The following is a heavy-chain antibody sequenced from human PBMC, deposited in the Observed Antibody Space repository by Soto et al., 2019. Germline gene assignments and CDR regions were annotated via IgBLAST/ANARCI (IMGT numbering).Heavy chain of an antibody. J-gene: IGHJ5*01. Sequence: QEQVVQSGPAMKEPGSSVKVSCRASGIMSSGYGFSWVRQAPGQGLEWVGRINPILDSTHYAQNLQGRVTMTRDASTATVYVELNSLRSEDTAVYYCARDLDVTTVTTSFDSWGQGTLVTVSS. V-gene: IGHV1-69*11. D-gene: IGHD4-17*01. CDR2: INPILDST. CDR3: ARDLDVTTVTTSFDS. CDR1: GIMSSGYG.